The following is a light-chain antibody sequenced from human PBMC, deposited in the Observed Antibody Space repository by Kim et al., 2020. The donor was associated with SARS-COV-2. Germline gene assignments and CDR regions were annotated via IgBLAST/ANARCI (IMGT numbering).Light chain of an antibody. CDR3: QKHNSAPWT. J-gene: IGKJ1*01. Sequence: DIRLTQSPSSLSLSVGERATITCRASQGINNDLAWYQQKPGQVPNLLIYGASAMESGVPSRFSGRGSGTDFTLTISSLQPEDVAIYYCQKHNSAPWTFGQGPTVEIK. CDR2: GAS. CDR1: QGINND. V-gene: IGKV1-27*01.